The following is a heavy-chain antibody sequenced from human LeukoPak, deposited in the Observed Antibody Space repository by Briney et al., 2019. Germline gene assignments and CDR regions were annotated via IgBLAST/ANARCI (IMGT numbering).Heavy chain of an antibody. V-gene: IGHV3-30*06. D-gene: IGHD6-6*01. CDR2: ISYDGSNK. CDR1: GFTFSSYG. J-gene: IGHJ4*02. Sequence: GRSLRLSCVASGFTFSSYGMHWVRQAPGKGLEWVAVISYDGSNKYYADSVKGRFTISRDNSKNTLYLQMNSLRAEDTAVYYCARVRSSSLLDYWGQGTLVTVSS. CDR3: ARVRSSSLLDY.